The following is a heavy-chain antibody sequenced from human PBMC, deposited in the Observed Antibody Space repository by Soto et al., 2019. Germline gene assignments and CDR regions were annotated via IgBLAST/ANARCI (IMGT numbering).Heavy chain of an antibody. V-gene: IGHV3-21*01. CDR3: ARDPADYCTNGVCYAYNWFDP. CDR1: GFTFSSDS. J-gene: IGHJ5*02. D-gene: IGHD2-8*01. CDR2: ISSSSSYI. Sequence: GGSLRLSCAASGFTFSSDSMNWVRQAPGKGLEWVSSISSSSSYIYYADSVKGRFTISRDNAKNSLYLQMNSLRAEDTAVYYCARDPADYCTNGVCYAYNWFDPWGQGTLVTVSS.